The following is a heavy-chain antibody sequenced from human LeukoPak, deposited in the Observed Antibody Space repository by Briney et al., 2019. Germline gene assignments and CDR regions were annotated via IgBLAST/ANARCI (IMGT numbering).Heavy chain of an antibody. V-gene: IGHV4-34*01. D-gene: IGHD2-2*01. CDR3: ARGSIPAAMSGYYYYMDV. Sequence: SETLSLTCAVYGGSFSGYYWSWIRQPPGKGLEWIGEINHSGSTNYDPSLKSRVTISVDTSKNQFSLKLSSVTAADTAVYYCARGSIPAAMSGYYYYMDVWGKGTTVTVSS. CDR1: GGSFSGYY. J-gene: IGHJ6*03. CDR2: INHSGST.